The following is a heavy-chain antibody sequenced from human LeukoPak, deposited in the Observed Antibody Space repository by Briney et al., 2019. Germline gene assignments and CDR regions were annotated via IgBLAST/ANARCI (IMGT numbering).Heavy chain of an antibody. CDR2: INPSGGST. V-gene: IGHV1-46*01. CDR1: GHTFTSYY. J-gene: IGHJ4*02. Sequence: ASVKVSCKASGHTFTSYYMHWVRQAPGQGLEWMGIINPSGGSTSYAQKFQGRVTMTRDTSTSTVYMELSSLRSEDTAVYYCARASLPYSSSWTYFDYWGQGTLVTVSS. D-gene: IGHD6-13*01. CDR3: ARASLPYSSSWTYFDY.